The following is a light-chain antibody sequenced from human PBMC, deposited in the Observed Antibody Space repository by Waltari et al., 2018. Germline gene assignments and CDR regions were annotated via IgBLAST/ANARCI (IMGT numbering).Light chain of an antibody. CDR1: QTISRY. CDR2: AAS. CDR3: QQSYSFTRT. Sequence: DIQMTQSPSSLSASVGDRVTITCRASQTISRYLNWYQQKPGKAPNLLIYAASSLQSGDPARVSDSGSGRDCTLIITSLQPEDFETYYGQQSYSFTRTFGQGTKVEIK. V-gene: IGKV1-39*01. J-gene: IGKJ1*01.